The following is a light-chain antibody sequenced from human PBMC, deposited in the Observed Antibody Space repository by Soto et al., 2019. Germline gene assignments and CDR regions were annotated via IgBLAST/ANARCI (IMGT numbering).Light chain of an antibody. CDR1: QSVSSN. Sequence: EIVMTQSPATLSVSPGERATLSCRASQSVSSNLAWYQQKPGQAPRLLIYGASTRATGIPARFSGSGSGTEFTLTISSLQYEDFAVYYCQQYNNRPGTFGQGTKVEIK. CDR2: GAS. CDR3: QQYNNRPGT. V-gene: IGKV3-15*01. J-gene: IGKJ1*01.